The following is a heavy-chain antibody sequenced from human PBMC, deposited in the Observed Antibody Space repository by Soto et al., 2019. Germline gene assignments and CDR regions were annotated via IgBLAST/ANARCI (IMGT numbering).Heavy chain of an antibody. J-gene: IGHJ4*02. V-gene: IGHV4-34*01. D-gene: IGHD3-3*02. Sequence: SETLSLTCAVYGGSFSGYYWSWIRQPPGKGLEWIGEINHSGSTNYNPSLKSRVTISVDTSKNQFSLKLSSVTAADTAVYYCARTVSVSYYFDYWGQGTLVTVSS. CDR1: GGSFSGYY. CDR3: ARTVSVSYYFDY. CDR2: INHSGST.